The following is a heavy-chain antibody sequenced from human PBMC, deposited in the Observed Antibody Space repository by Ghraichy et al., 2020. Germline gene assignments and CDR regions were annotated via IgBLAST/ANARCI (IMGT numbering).Heavy chain of an antibody. V-gene: IGHV3-9*01. CDR1: GFTFDDYA. Sequence: LSLTCAASGFTFDDYAMHWVRQAPGKGLEWVSGISWNSGSIGYADSVKGRFTISRDNAKNSLYLQMNSLRAEDTALYYCAKDMAAGTFYYYGMDVWGQGTTVTVSS. J-gene: IGHJ6*02. CDR3: AKDMAAGTFYYYGMDV. D-gene: IGHD6-13*01. CDR2: ISWNSGSI.